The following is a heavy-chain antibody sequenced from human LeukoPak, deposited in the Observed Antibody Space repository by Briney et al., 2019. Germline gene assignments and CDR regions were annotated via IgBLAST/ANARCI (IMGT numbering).Heavy chain of an antibody. J-gene: IGHJ5*02. CDR1: GYSFTSYW. D-gene: IGHD1-14*01. Sequence: GESLKISCKGSGYSFTSYWIGWVRQMPGKGLECIGIIHPGDSDPRYSPSFQGQVTISADKSISTAYLQWSSLKASDTAMYYCARLPANLNWFDPWGQGTLVTVSS. V-gene: IGHV5-51*01. CDR3: ARLPANLNWFDP. CDR2: IHPGDSDP.